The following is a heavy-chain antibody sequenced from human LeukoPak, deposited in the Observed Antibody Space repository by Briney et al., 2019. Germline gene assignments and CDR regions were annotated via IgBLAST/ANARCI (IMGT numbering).Heavy chain of an antibody. V-gene: IGHV1-2*02. D-gene: IGHD5-12*01. CDR3: AREEYSGYDFLFDY. Sequence: GASVNVSCKASGYTFTGYYMHWVRQAPGQGLEWMGWINPNSGGTNYAQKFQGRVTMTRDTSISTAYMEPSRLRSDDTAVYYCAREEYSGYDFLFDYWGQGTLVTVSS. CDR1: GYTFTGYY. J-gene: IGHJ4*02. CDR2: INPNSGGT.